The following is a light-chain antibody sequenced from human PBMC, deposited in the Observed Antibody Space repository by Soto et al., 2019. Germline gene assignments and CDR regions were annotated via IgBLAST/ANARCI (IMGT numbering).Light chain of an antibody. Sequence: EIVLTQSPGTLSLSPGERATLSCRASQSVSNTYLAWYQQKPGQAPRLLIYDASSRATGIPDRFSGSGSATDFTLTIIRLEPEDFAVYYCQQYGRSPGLFTFGPGTRVDIK. CDR2: DAS. CDR1: QSVSNTY. CDR3: QQYGRSPGLFT. V-gene: IGKV3-20*01. J-gene: IGKJ3*01.